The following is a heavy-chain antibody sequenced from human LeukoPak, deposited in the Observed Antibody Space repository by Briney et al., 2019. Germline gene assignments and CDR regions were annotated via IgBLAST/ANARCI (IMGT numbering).Heavy chain of an antibody. CDR1: GGSISSSTYY. V-gene: IGHV4-39*01. CDR3: ACRVDTAMVIAY. J-gene: IGHJ4*02. D-gene: IGHD5-18*01. Sequence: NTSEALSLTCSVSGGSISSSTYYWGWIRQPPGKGLEWIGTLYYTGSTYYNPSLKSRVTISVDTSKNQFSLKLSSVTAADTAVYYCACRVDTAMVIAYWGQGTLVTVSS. CDR2: LYYTGST.